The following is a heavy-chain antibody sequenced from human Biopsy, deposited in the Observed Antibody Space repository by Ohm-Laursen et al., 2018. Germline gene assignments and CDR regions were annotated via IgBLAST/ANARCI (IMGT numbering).Heavy chain of an antibody. CDR2: IDWNRGSI. J-gene: IGHJ4*02. V-gene: IGHV3-9*01. Sequence: SLRLSCAASRFTFDDYAMHWVRLPPGKGLEWVSGIDWNRGSIAYGDSVKGRFTISRDNGKNFLYLQMSSLRVEDTALYFCAKDKGAHINYGDLYYFDSWGPGTRVTVSA. CDR3: AKDKGAHINYGDLYYFDS. CDR1: RFTFDDYA. D-gene: IGHD3-10*01.